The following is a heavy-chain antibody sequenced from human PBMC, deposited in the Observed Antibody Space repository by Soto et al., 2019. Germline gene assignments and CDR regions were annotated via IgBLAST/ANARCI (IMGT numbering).Heavy chain of an antibody. Sequence: EVQLVESGGGLVKPGGSLRLSCAASGFTFNRYTMNWVRQAPGKGLEWVSSISSSNGYIYYADSVKGRFTISRDDARKSLFLQMNTLRAEDTATYYCARDPFADPAYGTTWGRYYHYGLDVRGQGTTVTVSS. CDR3: ARDPFADPAYGTTWGRYYHYGLDV. CDR1: GFTFNRYT. CDR2: ISSSNGYI. V-gene: IGHV3-21*04. J-gene: IGHJ6*02. D-gene: IGHD4-17*01.